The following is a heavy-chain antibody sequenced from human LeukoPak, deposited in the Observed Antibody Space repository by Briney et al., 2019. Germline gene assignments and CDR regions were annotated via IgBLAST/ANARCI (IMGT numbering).Heavy chain of an antibody. V-gene: IGHV4-61*02. D-gene: IGHD3-10*01. J-gene: IGHJ6*02. Sequence: SSETLSLTCTVSGGSVSSGSYYWSWIRQPAGKGXXXXGRIYTSGSTNYNPSLKSRVTISVDTSKNQFSLKLSSVTAADTAVYYCARELRRITMVRGVIDGMDVWGQGTTVTVSS. CDR1: GGSVSSGSYY. CDR3: ARELRRITMVRGVIDGMDV. CDR2: IYTSGST.